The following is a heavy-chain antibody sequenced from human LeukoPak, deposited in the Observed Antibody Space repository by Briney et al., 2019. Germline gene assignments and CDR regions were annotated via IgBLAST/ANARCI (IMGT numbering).Heavy chain of an antibody. CDR1: GGTFSSYA. Sequence: SVTVSCKASGGTFSSYAISWVRQAPGQGLEWMGGIIPIFGTANYAQKFQGRVTITADKSTSTAYMELSSLRAEDTAVYYCAICSYYYDTGHFDYWGQGTLVTVSS. V-gene: IGHV1-69*06. CDR2: IIPIFGTA. J-gene: IGHJ4*02. D-gene: IGHD3-22*01. CDR3: AICSYYYDTGHFDY.